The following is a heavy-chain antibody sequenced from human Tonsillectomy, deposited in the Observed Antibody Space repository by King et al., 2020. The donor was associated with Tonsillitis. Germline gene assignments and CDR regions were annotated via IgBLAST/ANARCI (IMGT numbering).Heavy chain of an antibody. D-gene: IGHD4-23*01. J-gene: IGHJ4*02. V-gene: IGHV4-59*01. CDR3: ARDVGGYSDY. Sequence: VQLQESGPGLVKPSETLSLTCSVSGGFISSYFWSWIRQPPGRGLEGIGYIYYTGSTNYNPSLNSRVTISVDSSKNQFSLRLGSVTASYTAVYYCARDVGGYSDYWGQGTLVTVSS. CDR1: GGFISSYF. CDR2: IYYTGST.